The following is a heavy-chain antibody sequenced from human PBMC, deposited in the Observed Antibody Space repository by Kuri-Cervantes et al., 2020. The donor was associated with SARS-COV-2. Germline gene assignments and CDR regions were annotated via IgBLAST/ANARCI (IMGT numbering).Heavy chain of an antibody. CDR1: GGSISSYY. V-gene: IGHV4-59*12. J-gene: IGHJ4*02. Sequence: SETLSLTCPVPGGSISSYYWSWIRQPPGKGLEWIGYFYYSGGTNYNPSLKSRVTISVDTSKNQFSLKLSSVTAADTAVYYCARVKTIFGVAPFDYWGQGTLVTVSS. CDR3: ARVKTIFGVAPFDY. CDR2: FYYSGGT. D-gene: IGHD3-3*01.